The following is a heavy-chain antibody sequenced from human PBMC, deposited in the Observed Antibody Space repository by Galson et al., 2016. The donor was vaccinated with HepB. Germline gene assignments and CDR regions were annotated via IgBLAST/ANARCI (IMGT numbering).Heavy chain of an antibody. CDR3: IRGSGHGYFDP. J-gene: IGHJ5*02. D-gene: IGHD5-24*01. CDR1: GFSFSSHW. Sequence: SLRLSCATSGFSFSSHWMHWVRQAPGKGLVWVSRINNDGSSTTYADSVKGRFTISRDNAKNTLYLQVNSLRAEDTALYYCIRGSGHGYFDPWGQGTLVTVSS. V-gene: IGHV3-74*01. CDR2: INNDGSST.